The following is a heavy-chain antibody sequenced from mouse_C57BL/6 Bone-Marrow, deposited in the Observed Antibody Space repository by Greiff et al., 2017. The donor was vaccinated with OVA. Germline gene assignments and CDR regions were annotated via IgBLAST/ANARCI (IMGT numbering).Heavy chain of an antibody. CDR2: ISSGSRTI. CDR3: ARINYWYFDD. V-gene: IGHV5-17*01. CDR1: GFTFSDYG. J-gene: IGHJ1*03. Sequence: EVHLVESGGGLVKPGGSLKLSCAASGFTFSDYGMHWVRQAPEKGLEWVAYISSGSRTIYSADTVKGRFTISRDNAKNTLFLQMTSLRSEDTAMFDCARINYWYFDDWGTGTTVTVSS.